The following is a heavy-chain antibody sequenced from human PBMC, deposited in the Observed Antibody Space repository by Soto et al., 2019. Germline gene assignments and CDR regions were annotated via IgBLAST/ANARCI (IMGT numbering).Heavy chain of an antibody. V-gene: IGHV4-34*01. CDR1: GGSFSGYY. J-gene: IGHJ3*02. CDR2: VNPTGST. D-gene: IGHD6-19*01. CDR3: ARSREQWLVDAFDI. Sequence: PSETLSLTCAVYGGSFSGYYWSWIRQSPEKGLEWIGEVNPTGSTKYNPSLKSRVTISVDTSKNQFSLNLNSVTAADTALYYCARSREQWLVDAFDIWGQGTMVTVSS.